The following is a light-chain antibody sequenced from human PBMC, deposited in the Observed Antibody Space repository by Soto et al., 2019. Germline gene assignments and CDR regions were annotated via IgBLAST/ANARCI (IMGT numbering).Light chain of an antibody. CDR1: QSVSSY. J-gene: IGKJ4*01. V-gene: IGKV3-11*01. CDR3: QQRSNWRLT. CDR2: DAS. Sequence: EIVLTQSPATLSLSPGERATLSCRASQSVSSYLAWYQQKPGQAPRLLIYDASNRATGIPARFSGSGSGTAFTLHISRLEPEDFAVYYCQQRSNWRLTFGGGTKVEIK.